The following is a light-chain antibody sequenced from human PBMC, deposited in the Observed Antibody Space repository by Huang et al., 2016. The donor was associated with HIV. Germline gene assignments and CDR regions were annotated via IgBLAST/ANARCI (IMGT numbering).Light chain of an antibody. CDR2: DAP. J-gene: IGKJ5*01. Sequence: DIQMTQSPSSLSASVGDRVTITCQASQDISNYLNWYHQKPGKAPKLLIYDAPNLETGVPSRFSGSGSGTDFTFTISSLQPEDIATYYCQQYDNLPITFGQGTRLEIK. CDR3: QQYDNLPIT. CDR1: QDISNY. V-gene: IGKV1-33*01.